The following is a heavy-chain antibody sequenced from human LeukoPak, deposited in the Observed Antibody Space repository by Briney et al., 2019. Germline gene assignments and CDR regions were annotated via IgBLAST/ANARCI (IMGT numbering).Heavy chain of an antibody. CDR3: ARDGDCSGGSCPSY. J-gene: IGHJ4*02. CDR1: GGTFSSYA. CDR2: IIPIFGTA. Sequence: ASVKVSCKASGGTFSSYAISWVRQAPGQGLEWMGRIIPIFGTANYAQKFQGRVTITTDESTSTAYMELSSLRSEDTAAYYCARDGDCSGGSCPSYWGQGTLVTVSS. V-gene: IGHV1-69*05. D-gene: IGHD2-15*01.